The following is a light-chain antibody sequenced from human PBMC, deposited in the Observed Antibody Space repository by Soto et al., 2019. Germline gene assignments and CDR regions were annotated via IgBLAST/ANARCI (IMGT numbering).Light chain of an antibody. CDR3: QKYNSAPRT. CDR2: AAS. Sequence: DIQMTQSPSSLSASVGDIVTITCRASQDISNYLAWYQQKPGKVPKLLIYAASTLQSGVPSRFSGSGSGTDFTLTISSLQPEDVATYYCQKYNSAPRTFGGGTKVEIK. CDR1: QDISNY. J-gene: IGKJ4*01. V-gene: IGKV1-27*01.